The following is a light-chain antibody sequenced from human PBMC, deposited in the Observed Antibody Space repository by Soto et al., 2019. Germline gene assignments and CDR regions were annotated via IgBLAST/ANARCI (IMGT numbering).Light chain of an antibody. V-gene: IGLV2-14*01. CDR1: SSDVGGYNY. Sequence: QSALTQPASVSGSPGQSITISCTGTSSDVGGYNYVSWYQQHPGKAPKLMIYEVTNRPSGVSNRFSGSKSGNTASLTISGLQAEDEADYYCSSYTSRSTLVFGTGTKLTAL. J-gene: IGLJ1*01. CDR2: EVT. CDR3: SSYTSRSTLV.